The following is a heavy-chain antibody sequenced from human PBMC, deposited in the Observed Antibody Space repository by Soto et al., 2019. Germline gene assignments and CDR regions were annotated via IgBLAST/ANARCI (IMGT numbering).Heavy chain of an antibody. CDR2: ITSTGSTR. D-gene: IGHD2-8*02. CDR1: VFTFSSYE. V-gene: IGHV3-48*03. J-gene: IGHJ4*02. Sequence: PWWSLRLSCSASVFTFSSYEMNWFRQAPGKGLEWVSDITSTGSTRYYADSVKGRFTISRDNAKNSLYLQMNSLRAEDTAVYYCARGYCTSSACHWNFDYWGQGALVTVSS. CDR3: ARGYCTSSACHWNFDY.